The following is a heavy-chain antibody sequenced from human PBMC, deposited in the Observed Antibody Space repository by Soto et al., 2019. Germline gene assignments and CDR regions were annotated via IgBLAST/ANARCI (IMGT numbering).Heavy chain of an antibody. D-gene: IGHD3-10*01. CDR2: INHSGST. V-gene: IGHV4-34*01. CDR1: GGSFSDHY. CDR3: ANSAYGSGTYYAC. J-gene: IGHJ4*02. Sequence: QVQLQQWGAGLLKPSETLSLTCTIYGGSFSDHYWSWIRQPPGKGLEWIGEINHSGSTTLNPSLMSRVTISVDTFKNHFSLKLSSVTAADTAVYYCANSAYGSGTYYACWVQGTLVTVSP.